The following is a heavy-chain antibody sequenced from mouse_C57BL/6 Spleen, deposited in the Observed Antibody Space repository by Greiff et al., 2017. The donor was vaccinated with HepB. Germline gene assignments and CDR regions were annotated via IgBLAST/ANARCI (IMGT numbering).Heavy chain of an antibody. CDR2: FYPGSGSI. CDR1: GYTFTEYT. D-gene: IGHD1-1*01. V-gene: IGHV1-62-2*01. J-gene: IGHJ3*01. CDR3: ARHELPNYYGSSWFAY. Sequence: VKLQESGAELVKPGASVKLSCKASGYTFTEYTIHWVKQRSGQGLEWIGWFYPGSGSIKYNEKFKDKATLTADKSSSTVYMELSRLTSEDSAVYFCARHELPNYYGSSWFAYWGQGTLVTVSA.